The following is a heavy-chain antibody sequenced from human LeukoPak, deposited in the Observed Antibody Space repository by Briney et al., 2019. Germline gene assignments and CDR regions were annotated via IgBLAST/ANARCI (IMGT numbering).Heavy chain of an antibody. D-gene: IGHD5-24*01. CDR2: ISGSGGST. J-gene: IGHJ4*02. Sequence: SGGSLRLSCAASGFTFSSYAMSWVRQAPGKGLEWVSAISGSGGSTYDADSVKGRFTISRDNSKNTLCLQMNSLRAEDTAVYYCAKVQMPIEDWGQGTLVTVSS. V-gene: IGHV3-23*01. CDR1: GFTFSSYA. CDR3: AKVQMPIED.